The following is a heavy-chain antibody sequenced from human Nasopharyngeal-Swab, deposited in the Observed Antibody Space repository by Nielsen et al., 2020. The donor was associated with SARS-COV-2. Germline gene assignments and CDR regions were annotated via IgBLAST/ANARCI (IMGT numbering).Heavy chain of an antibody. Sequence: ASVKVSCKASGYTFTSYGISWVRQAPGQGLEWMGWISAYNGNTNYAQKLQGRVTMTTDTSTSTAYMELRSLRSDDTAVYYCASCSSTSFFDAFGIWGQGTMVTVSS. CDR2: ISAYNGNT. V-gene: IGHV1-18*01. CDR1: GYTFTSYG. D-gene: IGHD2-2*01. J-gene: IGHJ3*02. CDR3: ASCSSTSFFDAFGI.